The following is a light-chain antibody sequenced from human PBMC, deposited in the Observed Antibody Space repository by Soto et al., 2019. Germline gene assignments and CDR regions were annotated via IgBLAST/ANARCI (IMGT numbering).Light chain of an antibody. CDR2: KAS. V-gene: IGKV1-5*03. CDR1: QSIAPW. CDR3: QHYNGYST. J-gene: IGKJ1*01. Sequence: DIQMTQSPPTLSASVGDRVTITCRASQSIAPWLAWYQQKPGKAPKLLIFKASTLESGVPSRFSGGGSGTEFPFTISNLHPDDVASYYRQHYNGYSTFGQGTRVEIK.